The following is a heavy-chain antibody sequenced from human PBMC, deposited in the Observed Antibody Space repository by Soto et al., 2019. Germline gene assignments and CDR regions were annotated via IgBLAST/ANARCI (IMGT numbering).Heavy chain of an antibody. V-gene: IGHV1-18*01. CDR1: GYTFTSYG. D-gene: IGHD3-3*01. CDR2: ISAYNGNT. CDR3: AREGSYDFWSRYYRPHVSYYYGMDV. Sequence: GASVKVSCKASGYTFTSYGISWVRQAPGQGLEWMGWISAYNGNTNYAQKLQGRVTMTTDTSTSTAYMELRSLRSDDTAVYYCAREGSYDFWSRYYRPHVSYYYGMDVWGQGTTVTVSS. J-gene: IGHJ6*02.